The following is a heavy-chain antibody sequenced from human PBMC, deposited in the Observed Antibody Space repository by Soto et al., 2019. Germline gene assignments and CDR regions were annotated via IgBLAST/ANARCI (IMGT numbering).Heavy chain of an antibody. CDR3: ASFRFSGSYYFDY. V-gene: IGHV1-69*12. Sequence: QVQLVQSGAEVKKPGSSVKVSCKASGGTFSTYAITWVRQAPGHGLEWMGGSIPFFDTTNYAQNFQGRLTFTADESTSTAYMELSSLTSEDTAVYYCASFRFSGSYYFDYWGQGTLVTVSS. CDR1: GGTFSTYA. D-gene: IGHD1-26*01. J-gene: IGHJ4*01. CDR2: SIPFFDTT.